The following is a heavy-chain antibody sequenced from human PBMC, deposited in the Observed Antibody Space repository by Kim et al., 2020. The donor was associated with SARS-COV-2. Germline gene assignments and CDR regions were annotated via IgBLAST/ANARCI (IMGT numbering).Heavy chain of an antibody. J-gene: IGHJ3*02. Sequence: GGSLRLSCAASGFTFSDYYMSWIRQAPGKGLEWVSYISSSSSYTNYADSVKGRFTISRDNAKNSLYLQMNSLRAEDTAVYYCARRGRYKGKGDAFDIWGQGTMVTVSS. CDR3: ARRGRYKGKGDAFDI. CDR2: ISSSSSYT. V-gene: IGHV3-11*06. D-gene: IGHD1-20*01. CDR1: GFTFSDYY.